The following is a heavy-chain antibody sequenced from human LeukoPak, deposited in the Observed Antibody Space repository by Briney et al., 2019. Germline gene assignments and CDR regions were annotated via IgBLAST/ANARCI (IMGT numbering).Heavy chain of an antibody. CDR1: GFTFDDYA. CDR2: ISWNSGSI. CDR3: AKDLTRRRTLGIDY. Sequence: AGGSLRLSCAASGFTFDDYAMHWVRQAPGKGLEWVSGISWNSGSIGYADSVKGRFTISRDNAKNSLYLQMNSLRAEDTTLYYCAKDLTRRRTLGIDYWGQGTLVTVSS. V-gene: IGHV3-9*01. D-gene: IGHD3-16*01. J-gene: IGHJ4*02.